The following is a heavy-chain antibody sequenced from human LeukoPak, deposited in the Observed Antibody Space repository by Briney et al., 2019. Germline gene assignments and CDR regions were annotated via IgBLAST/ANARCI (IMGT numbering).Heavy chain of an antibody. Sequence: PGGSLRLSCAASGFTFSSYAMHWVRQAPGKGLEWVVVISYDGSNKYYADSVKGRFTISRDNSKNTLYLQMNSLRAEDTAVYYCARGEAVVVPPDIWGQGTMVTVSS. D-gene: IGHD2-2*01. V-gene: IGHV3-30-3*01. CDR1: GFTFSSYA. CDR2: ISYDGSNK. CDR3: ARGEAVVVPPDI. J-gene: IGHJ3*02.